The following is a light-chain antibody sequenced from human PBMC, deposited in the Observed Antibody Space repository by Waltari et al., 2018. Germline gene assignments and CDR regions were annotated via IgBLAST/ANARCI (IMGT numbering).Light chain of an antibody. CDR3: SSYASTTTWV. CDR2: DVS. Sequence: QSALTQPASVSGSPGQSITISCTGTSSEVGGYNYVSWYQQHPGQAPKLLIYDVSTRPSGVSNRFSGSKSGNTASLTISGLQVEDEADYYCSSYASTTTWVFGGGTELTVL. CDR1: SSEVGGYNY. V-gene: IGLV2-14*03. J-gene: IGLJ3*02.